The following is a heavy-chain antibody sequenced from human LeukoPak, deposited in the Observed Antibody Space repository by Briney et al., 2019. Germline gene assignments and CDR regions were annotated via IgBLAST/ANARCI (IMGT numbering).Heavy chain of an antibody. CDR2: IIPIFGTT. J-gene: IGHJ3*02. D-gene: IGHD3-22*01. CDR3: ARASGATITLTSRAFDI. Sequence: ASVKVSCKASGGTFSSYAISWVRQAPGQGLEWMGGIIPIFGTTNYAQKFQDRVTITTDGSTSTAYMELTSLRSEDTAVYYCARASGATITLTSRAFDIWGQGTMVTVSS. CDR1: GGTFSSYA. V-gene: IGHV1-69*05.